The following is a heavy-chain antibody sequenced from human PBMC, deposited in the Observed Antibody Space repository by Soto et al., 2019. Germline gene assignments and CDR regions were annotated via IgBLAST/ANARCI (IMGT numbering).Heavy chain of an antibody. J-gene: IGHJ6*02. CDR2: ISYGGST. CDR1: GGSINNGGYC. Sequence: PSETLSLTCTVSGGSINNGGYCWSWIRQHPGKGLDWIGCISYGGSTSYNPSLKSRVTISVDTSKNQFSLKLTSVTAADTAVYYCAASCVGCGGFNYYGMDVWGQGTTVTVSS. V-gene: IGHV4-31*03. D-gene: IGHD2-21*01. CDR3: AASCVGCGGFNYYGMDV.